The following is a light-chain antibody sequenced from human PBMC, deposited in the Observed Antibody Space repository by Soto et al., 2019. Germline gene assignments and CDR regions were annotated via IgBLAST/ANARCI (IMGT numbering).Light chain of an antibody. CDR1: SSDVGGYNY. Sequence: QSVLTQPASVSGSPGQSITISCTGTSSDVGGYNYVSWYQQHPDKAPKVMIYEVSNRPSGVSNRCSGSKSGDTASLTISGLQDEDEADYYCSSYTGSSTPYVFGTGTKLTVL. CDR3: SSYTGSSTPYV. J-gene: IGLJ1*01. CDR2: EVS. V-gene: IGLV2-14*01.